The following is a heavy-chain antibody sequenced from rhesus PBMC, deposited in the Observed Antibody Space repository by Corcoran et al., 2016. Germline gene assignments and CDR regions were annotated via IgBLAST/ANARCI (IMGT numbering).Heavy chain of an antibody. V-gene: IGHV4-127*01. CDR2: IYGGRGGT. CDR1: GYSISSGYG. Sequence: QVQLQESGPGLVKPSETLSLTCAVSGYSISSGYGWGWIRQPPGKGLEWIGQIYGGRGGTYYNPSLKSRVTVSKDTSKTQFSLKLRSVTAADTAVYYCARGRYSSGWYYFDYWGQGVLVTVSS. J-gene: IGHJ4*01. D-gene: IGHD6-31*01. CDR3: ARGRYSSGWYYFDY.